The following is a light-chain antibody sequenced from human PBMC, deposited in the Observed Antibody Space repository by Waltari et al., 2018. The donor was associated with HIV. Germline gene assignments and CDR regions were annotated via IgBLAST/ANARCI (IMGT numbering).Light chain of an antibody. CDR1: ASDVGGYHY. CDR3: CSYAVSSYV. CDR2: DVN. V-gene: IGLV2-11*01. Sequence: QSALTQPRSVSGSPGQSVTISCTGSASDVGGYHYVSWYQQHPGKAPKLLIYDVNKRPSGVPDLFSGSNSGNTASLTISGLQTEDEADYYCCSYAVSSYVFGTETKVTVL. J-gene: IGLJ1*01.